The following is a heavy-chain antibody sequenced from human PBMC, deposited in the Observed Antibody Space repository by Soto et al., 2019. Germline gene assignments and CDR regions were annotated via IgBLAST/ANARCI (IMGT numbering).Heavy chain of an antibody. Sequence: QVQLVQSGAEVKKPGSSVKVSCKASGGTFSSYAISWVRQAPGQGLEWMGGIIPIFGTANYAQKFQGRVTITADDSTCTAYMKLSSLRSEDPAGYYCARAMITLIRGGTSTNLDYWGQGTLVTVSS. CDR2: IIPIFGTA. J-gene: IGHJ4*02. D-gene: IGHD3-10*01. CDR1: GGTFSSYA. V-gene: IGHV1-69*12. CDR3: ARAMITLIRGGTSTNLDY.